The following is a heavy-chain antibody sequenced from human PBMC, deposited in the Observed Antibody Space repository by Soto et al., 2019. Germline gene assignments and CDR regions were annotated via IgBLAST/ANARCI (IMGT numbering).Heavy chain of an antibody. D-gene: IGHD6-19*01. CDR2: IYYSGST. CDR1: GGSISSGGYY. J-gene: IGHJ4*02. V-gene: IGHV4-31*03. CDR3: AREGLRYSGGWSHPDYFDY. Sequence: TLSLTCTVSGGSISSGGYYWSWIRQHPGKGLEWIGYIYYSGSTYYNPSLKSRVTISVDTSKNQFSLKLSSVTAADTAVYYCAREGLRYSGGWSHPDYFDYWGQGTLVTVSS.